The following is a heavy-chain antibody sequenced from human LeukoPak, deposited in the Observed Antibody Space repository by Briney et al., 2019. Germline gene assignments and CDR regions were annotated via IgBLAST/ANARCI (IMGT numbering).Heavy chain of an antibody. CDR2: IKQDGSEK. Sequence: GGSLRLSCAASGFTFSSYWMSWVRQAPGKGLEWVANIKQDGSEKYYVDSVKGRFTISRDNAKNSLYLQMNSLRAEDTAVYYCARGYSYGVAYFDYWGQGTLVTVSS. CDR1: GFTFSSYW. V-gene: IGHV3-7*01. CDR3: ARGYSYGVAYFDY. J-gene: IGHJ4*02. D-gene: IGHD5-18*01.